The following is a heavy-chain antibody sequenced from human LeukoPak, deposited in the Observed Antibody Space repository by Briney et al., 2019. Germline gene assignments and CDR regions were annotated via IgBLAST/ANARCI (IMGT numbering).Heavy chain of an antibody. V-gene: IGHV3-30*18. CDR3: AKKGEQQLVRYGFDY. D-gene: IGHD6-13*01. CDR1: GFTFTDYA. Sequence: GRSLRLSCASSGFTFTDYAMHWVRQAPGKGLEWVAVISYDGSNKYYADSVKGRFTISRDNSKNTLYLQMNSLRAEDTAVYYCAKKGEQQLVRYGFDYWGQGTLVTVSS. CDR2: ISYDGSNK. J-gene: IGHJ4*02.